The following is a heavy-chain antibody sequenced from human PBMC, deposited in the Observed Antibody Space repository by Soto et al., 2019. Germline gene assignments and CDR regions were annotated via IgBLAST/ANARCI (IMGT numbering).Heavy chain of an antibody. V-gene: IGHV4-59*01. Sequence: PSETLSLTCTVSGGSISSYYWSWIRQPPGKGLEWIGYIYYSGSTNYNPSLKSRVTISVDTSKSQFSLKLSSVTAADTAVYYCARGRGTMVRGVWFDPWGQGTLVTVSS. CDR1: GGSISSYY. D-gene: IGHD3-10*01. CDR2: IYYSGST. J-gene: IGHJ5*02. CDR3: ARGRGTMVRGVWFDP.